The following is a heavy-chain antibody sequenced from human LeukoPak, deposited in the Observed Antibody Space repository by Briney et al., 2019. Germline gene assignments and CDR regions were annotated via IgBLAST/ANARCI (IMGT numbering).Heavy chain of an antibody. J-gene: IGHJ6*03. CDR2: INLSGGST. V-gene: IGHV1-46*01. Sequence: ASVKVSCKASGYSFTNYYMHWVRQAPGQGLEWMGVINLSGGSTSYPQKFQGRVTMTRDTSTTTVYMELSSLRSEDTAVYYCARDSRVFYYMDVWGKGTTVTVSS. CDR3: ARDSRVFYYMDV. D-gene: IGHD6-6*01. CDR1: GYSFTNYY.